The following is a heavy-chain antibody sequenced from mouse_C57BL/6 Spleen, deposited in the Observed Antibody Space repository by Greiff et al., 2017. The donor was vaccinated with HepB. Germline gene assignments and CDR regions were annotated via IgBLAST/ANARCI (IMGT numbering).Heavy chain of an antibody. J-gene: IGHJ2*01. Sequence: VKLMESGAELVKPGASVKMSCKASGYTFTSYWITWVKQRPGQGLEWIGDIYPGSGSTNYNEKFKSKATLTVDTSSSTAYMQLSSLTSEDSAVYYCVIYYGNYVFFDYWGQGTTLTVSS. CDR3: VIYYGNYVFFDY. V-gene: IGHV1-55*01. D-gene: IGHD2-1*01. CDR2: IYPGSGST. CDR1: GYTFTSYW.